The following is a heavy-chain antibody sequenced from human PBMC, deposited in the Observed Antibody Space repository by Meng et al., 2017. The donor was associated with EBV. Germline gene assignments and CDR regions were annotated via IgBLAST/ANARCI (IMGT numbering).Heavy chain of an antibody. CDR2: FLPRLGAP. Sequence: QVLLVKSAAEVKRPWSSVKVSCKTSGGPFRYYALSWVRQAPGQGLEWLGGFLPRLGAPNYAQKFHGRVKITADESTSTHYMDLSSLRSEDTAIYYCASESGRGYTPDYWGQGTLVTVSS. V-gene: IGHV1-69*01. CDR1: GGPFRYYA. CDR3: ASESGRGYTPDY. D-gene: IGHD3-10*01. J-gene: IGHJ4*02.